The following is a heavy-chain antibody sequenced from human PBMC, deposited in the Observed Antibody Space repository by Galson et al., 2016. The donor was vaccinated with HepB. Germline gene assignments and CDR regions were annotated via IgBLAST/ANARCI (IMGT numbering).Heavy chain of an antibody. CDR2: IRGSSSDT. J-gene: IGHJ3*01. CDR3: AKPRQPGHGCDC. Sequence: SLRLSCAASGFTFSFNAMNWVRQAPGKGLEWVSGIRGSSSDTHYADSVKGRFTISRDNSKNTLYLQMKALRTDVTAVYYCAKPRQPGHGCDCWGRGTMVTVSS. D-gene: IGHD1-1*01. V-gene: IGHV3-23*01. CDR1: GFTFSFNA.